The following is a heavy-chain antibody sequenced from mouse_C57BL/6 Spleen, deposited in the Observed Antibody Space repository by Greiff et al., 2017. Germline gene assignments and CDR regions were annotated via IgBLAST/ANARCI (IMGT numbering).Heavy chain of an antibody. CDR2: IDPSDSET. V-gene: IGHV1-52*01. CDR3: ANYDDEGLWDMDY. CDR1: GYTFTSYW. J-gene: IGHJ4*01. D-gene: IGHD2-4*01. Sequence: VQLQQPGAELVRPGSSVKLSCKASGYTFTSYWMHWVKQRPIQGLEWIGNIDPSDSETHYNQKFKDKATLTADKSSSTAYMQLSSLTSEDSAVYYCANYDDEGLWDMDYWGQGTSVTVSS.